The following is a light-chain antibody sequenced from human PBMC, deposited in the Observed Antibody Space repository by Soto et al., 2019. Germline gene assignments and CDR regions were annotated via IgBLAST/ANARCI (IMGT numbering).Light chain of an antibody. Sequence: QSVLTQPPSASGTPGQRVTISCSGSRCNIGSNTVNWYQQLPGAAPKLLIYSNSQRPSGVPDRFSGSKPGTSASLAISGLKSEDEADYYCAAWDDSLNGWVFGGGTKLTVL. CDR2: SNS. J-gene: IGLJ3*02. CDR3: AAWDDSLNGWV. V-gene: IGLV1-44*01. CDR1: RCNIGSNT.